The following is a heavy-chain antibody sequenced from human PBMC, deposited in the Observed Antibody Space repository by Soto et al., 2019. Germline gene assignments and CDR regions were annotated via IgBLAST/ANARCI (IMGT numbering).Heavy chain of an antibody. CDR2: VHYTGST. Sequence: TVPGGCRSRGAYLWAGIRQQPGNGLEWIGCVHYTGSTYYNPSLQSRVTMSLDTSKNQFSLRLGSVTAADTAVYYCARQSASTSDDWF. J-gene: IGHJ5*01. CDR3: ARQSASTSDDWF. V-gene: IGHV4-31*02. CDR1: GGCRSRGAYL.